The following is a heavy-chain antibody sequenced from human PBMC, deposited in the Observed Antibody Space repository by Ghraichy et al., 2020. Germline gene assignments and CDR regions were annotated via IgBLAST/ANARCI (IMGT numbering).Heavy chain of an antibody. CDR2: IYGAGGT. CDR3: VRVGYY. Sequence: GSLRLSCAGSNFTVSGNYMSWVRQAPGKGLEWVSLIYGAGGTDYADSVKGRFTISRDDSKNTLYLQMNSLRVEDTAVYYCVRVGYYWGQGTLVTVSS. D-gene: IGHD1-26*01. V-gene: IGHV3-53*01. J-gene: IGHJ4*02. CDR1: NFTVSGNY.